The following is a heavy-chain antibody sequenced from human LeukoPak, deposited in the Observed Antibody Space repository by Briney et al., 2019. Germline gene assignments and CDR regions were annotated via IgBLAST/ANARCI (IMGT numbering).Heavy chain of an antibody. CDR1: GFTFNSYG. Sequence: PGGSLRLSCAASGFTFNSYGMHWVRQAPGKGLEWVAVISYDGPNKYYADSVKGRFTISRDDSKGTLYLQMNSLRPEDTAVYYCAKEKLPSGYSFLTDYWGQGTLVTVSS. V-gene: IGHV3-30*18. J-gene: IGHJ4*02. CDR2: ISYDGPNK. CDR3: AKEKLPSGYSFLTDY. D-gene: IGHD5-18*01.